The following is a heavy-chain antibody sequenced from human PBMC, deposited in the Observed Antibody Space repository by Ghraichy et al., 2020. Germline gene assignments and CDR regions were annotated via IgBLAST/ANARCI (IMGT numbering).Heavy chain of an antibody. J-gene: IGHJ4*02. V-gene: IGHV1-18*01. Sequence: SVKVSCKASGYTFTSYGISWVRQAPGQGLEWMGRISAYNGNTNYAQKLQGRVTMTTDTSTSTAYMELRSLRSDDTAVYYCARDFFQWLVSGTIYFDYWGQGTLVTVSS. D-gene: IGHD6-19*01. CDR2: ISAYNGNT. CDR1: GYTFTSYG. CDR3: ARDFFQWLVSGTIYFDY.